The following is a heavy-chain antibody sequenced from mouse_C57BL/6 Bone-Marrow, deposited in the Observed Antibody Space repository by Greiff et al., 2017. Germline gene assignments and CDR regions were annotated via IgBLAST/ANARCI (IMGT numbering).Heavy chain of an antibody. Sequence: QVQLQQPGAELVKPGASVKLSCKASGYTFTSYWMHWVKQRPGRGLEWIGRLYPNSGGTKYNEKFKGKATLTADTSSSTAYTQLSSLTSEDSAVSCCARRGNATCGDYFDYWGQGTTLTVSA. CDR3: ARRGNATCGDYFDY. CDR1: GYTFTSYW. CDR2: LYPNSGGT. V-gene: IGHV1-62-3*01. D-gene: IGHD6-1*01. J-gene: IGHJ2*01.